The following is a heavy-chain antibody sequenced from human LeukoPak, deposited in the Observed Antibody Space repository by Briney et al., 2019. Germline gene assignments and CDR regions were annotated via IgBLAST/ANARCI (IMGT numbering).Heavy chain of an antibody. D-gene: IGHD6-13*01. Sequence: SETLSLTCAVYGGSFSGYYWSWIRQPPGKGLEWIGEINHSGSTNYNPSLESRVTISVDTSKNQFSLKLSSVTAADTAVYYCARVGYSSSYSFDYWGQGTLVTVSS. CDR2: INHSGST. CDR3: ARVGYSSSYSFDY. J-gene: IGHJ4*02. V-gene: IGHV4-34*01. CDR1: GGSFSGYY.